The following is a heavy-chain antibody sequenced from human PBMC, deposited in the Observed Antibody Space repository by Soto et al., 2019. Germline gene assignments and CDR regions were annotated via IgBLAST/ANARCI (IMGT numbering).Heavy chain of an antibody. D-gene: IGHD2-15*01. V-gene: IGHV3-23*01. CDR1: GFTFSSYA. CDR3: AKRNLVVRPPFDY. Sequence: EVQLLESGGGLVQPGGSLRLSCAASGFTFSSYAMSWVRQAPGKGLEWVSTISGSGGGIYYADSVKGRFTISRDNSKNTLDQQMNSLRAEDTAVYYCAKRNLVVRPPFDYGGQGTLVTVSS. CDR2: ISGSGGGI. J-gene: IGHJ4*02.